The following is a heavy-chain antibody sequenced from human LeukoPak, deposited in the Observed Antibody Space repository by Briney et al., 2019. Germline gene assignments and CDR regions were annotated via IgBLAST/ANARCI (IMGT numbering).Heavy chain of an antibody. V-gene: IGHV3-9*01. CDR2: ISWNSGST. J-gene: IGHJ4*02. Sequence: GGSLRLSCAASGFMFDDYAMHWVRQVPGKGPEWVSGISWNSGSTGYADSVKGRFTISRDNAKNSLYLQMNNLRAEDTALYYCAKRRSSTTGSPFDCWGQGTLVAVSS. CDR3: AKRRSSTTGSPFDC. D-gene: IGHD1-1*01. CDR1: GFMFDDYA.